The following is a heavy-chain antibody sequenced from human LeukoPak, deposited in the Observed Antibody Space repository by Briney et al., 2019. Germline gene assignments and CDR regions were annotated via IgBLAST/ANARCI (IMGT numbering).Heavy chain of an antibody. CDR3: APSNSFGYYFDY. CDR2: INPKTGGT. CDR1: GYTFTGYY. Sequence: EASVKVSCKASGYTFTGYYMHWVRQAPGQGLEWMGWINPKTGGTNYAQKFQGRVTMTRDTSISTAYMELSRLRSDDTAVYYCAPSNSFGYYFDYWGQGTLVTVSS. J-gene: IGHJ4*02. D-gene: IGHD3-16*01. V-gene: IGHV1-2*02.